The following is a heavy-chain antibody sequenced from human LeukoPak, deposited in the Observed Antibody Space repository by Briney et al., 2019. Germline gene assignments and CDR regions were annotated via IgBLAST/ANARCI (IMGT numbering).Heavy chain of an antibody. Sequence: SETLSLTCTVSGGSISSGGYYWSWIRQPPGKGLEWIGYIYHSGSTYYNPSLKSRVTISVDRSKNQFSLKLSSVTAADTAVYYCARDGRSSSWGAYFDYWGQGTLVTVSS. CDR1: GGSISSGGYY. J-gene: IGHJ4*02. CDR3: ARDGRSSSWGAYFDY. CDR2: IYHSGST. D-gene: IGHD6-13*01. V-gene: IGHV4-30-2*01.